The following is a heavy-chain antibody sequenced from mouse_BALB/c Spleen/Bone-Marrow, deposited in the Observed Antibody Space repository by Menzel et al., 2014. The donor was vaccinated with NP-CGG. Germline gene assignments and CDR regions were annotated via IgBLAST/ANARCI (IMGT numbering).Heavy chain of an antibody. Sequence: DLVKPGASVKLSCKASGYTFTSYWINWIKQRPGQGIEWRGRIAPGRGSTYYDEMFKGKATLTVDTSSSTAYIQLSSLSSEDSAVYVCARSYYGRAMDYWGQGTSVTVSS. CDR3: ARSYYGRAMDY. CDR2: IAPGRGST. D-gene: IGHD1-2*01. V-gene: IGHV1S41*01. J-gene: IGHJ4*01. CDR1: GYTFTSYW.